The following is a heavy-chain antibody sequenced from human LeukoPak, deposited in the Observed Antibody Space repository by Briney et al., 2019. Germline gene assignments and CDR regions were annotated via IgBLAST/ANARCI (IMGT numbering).Heavy chain of an antibody. CDR3: ARDASASLDY. V-gene: IGHV3-72*01. CDR1: GFTFGDHY. CDR2: TKNKANSYTT. Sequence: PGGSLRLSCAASGFTFGDHYMDWVRQAPGKGLEWVSRTKNKANSYTTQYAASVKGRFTVSGDDSKNSLSLQMNNLETEDTAVYYCARDASASLDYWGQGTLVTVSS. J-gene: IGHJ4*02. D-gene: IGHD2-2*01.